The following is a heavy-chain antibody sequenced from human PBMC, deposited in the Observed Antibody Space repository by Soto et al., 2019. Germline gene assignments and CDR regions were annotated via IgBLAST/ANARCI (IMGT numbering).Heavy chain of an antibody. J-gene: IGHJ4*02. CDR3: ARVELSGSYPDY. CDR2: INPNSGGT. CDR1: GYTFTGYY. D-gene: IGHD3-10*01. Sequence: ASVKVSCKASGYTFTGYYMHWVRQAPGQGLEWMGWINPNSGGTNYAQKFQGWVTMTRDTSISTAYMELSSLRSDDTAVYYCARVELSGSYPDYWGQGTLVTVSS. V-gene: IGHV1-2*04.